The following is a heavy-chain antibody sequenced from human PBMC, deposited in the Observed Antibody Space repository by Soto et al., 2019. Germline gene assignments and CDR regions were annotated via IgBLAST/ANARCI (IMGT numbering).Heavy chain of an antibody. CDR3: AKDEGGAAAELRVHYYYYMDV. D-gene: IGHD6-13*01. CDR2: ISYDGSNK. J-gene: IGHJ6*03. V-gene: IGHV3-30*18. CDR1: GFTFSSYG. Sequence: GGSLRLSCAASGFTFSSYGMHWVRQAPGKGLEWVAVISYDGSNKYYADSVKGRFTISRDNSKNTLYLQMNSLRAEDTAVYYCAKDEGGAAAELRVHYYYYMDVWGKGTTVTVSS.